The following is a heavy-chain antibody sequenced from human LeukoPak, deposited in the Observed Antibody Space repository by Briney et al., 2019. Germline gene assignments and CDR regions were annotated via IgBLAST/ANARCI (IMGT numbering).Heavy chain of an antibody. Sequence: SETLSLTCTVSGYSISSGYYWGWIRQPPGKGLEWIGSIYHSGSTYYNPSLKSRVTISVDTSKNQFSLKLSSVTAADTAVYYCARRNSSPYNWFDPWGQGTLVTVSS. CDR1: GYSISSGYY. D-gene: IGHD3-22*01. CDR3: ARRNSSPYNWFDP. V-gene: IGHV4-38-2*02. J-gene: IGHJ5*02. CDR2: IYHSGST.